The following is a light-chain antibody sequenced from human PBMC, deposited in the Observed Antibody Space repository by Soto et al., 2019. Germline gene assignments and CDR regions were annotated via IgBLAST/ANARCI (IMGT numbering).Light chain of an antibody. CDR2: GAS. V-gene: IGKV3-20*01. Sequence: EVVMTQSPATLSVSPGERATLSCRASQTVSRNLAWYQQKPGQAPRLLIYGASRRATGIPDRFSGSGSGTDFTLTISRLEPEDFAVYYCQQYGSSPLTVGPGTKVDIK. CDR1: QTVSRN. CDR3: QQYGSSPLT. J-gene: IGKJ3*01.